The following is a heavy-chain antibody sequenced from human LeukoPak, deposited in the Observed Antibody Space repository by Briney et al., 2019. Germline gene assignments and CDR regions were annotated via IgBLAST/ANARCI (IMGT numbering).Heavy chain of an antibody. J-gene: IGHJ4*02. D-gene: IGHD1-26*01. V-gene: IGHV4-39*01. Sequence: PSETLSLTCTVSGGSISSSSYYWGWIRQPPGKGLEWIGSIYYSGSTYYNPSLKSRVTISVDTSKNQFSLKLSSVTAADTAVYYCASLRRGGATTGYYLDYWGQGTLVTVSS. CDR3: ASLRRGGATTGYYLDY. CDR1: GGSISSSSYY. CDR2: IYYSGST.